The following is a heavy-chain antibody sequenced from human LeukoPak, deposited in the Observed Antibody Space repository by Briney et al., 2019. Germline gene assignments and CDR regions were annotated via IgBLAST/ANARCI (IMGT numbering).Heavy chain of an antibody. Sequence: SETLSLTCTVSGGSISSYYWSWIRQPPGKGLEWLGFIFYNGSTNYNPSLKSRVTISVDTSKNQFSLKLSSVTAADTAVYYCAREVYYYDSSGSYSLFDYWGQGTLVTVSS. D-gene: IGHD3-22*01. J-gene: IGHJ4*02. CDR2: IFYNGST. CDR3: AREVYYYDSSGSYSLFDY. V-gene: IGHV4-59*01. CDR1: GGSISSYY.